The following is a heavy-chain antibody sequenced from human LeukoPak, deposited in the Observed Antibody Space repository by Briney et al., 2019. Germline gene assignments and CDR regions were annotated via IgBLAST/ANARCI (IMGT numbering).Heavy chain of an antibody. D-gene: IGHD3-10*01. J-gene: IGHJ6*03. CDR3: ARGARDYYYYMDV. CDR2: IYYSGST. Sequence: SETLSLTCTVSGGSISSYYWSWIRQPPGKGLEWIGYIYYSGSTNYNPSLKSQVTISVDTSKNQFSLKLSSVTAADTAVYYCARGARDYYYYMDVWGKGTTVTVSS. CDR1: GGSISSYY. V-gene: IGHV4-59*01.